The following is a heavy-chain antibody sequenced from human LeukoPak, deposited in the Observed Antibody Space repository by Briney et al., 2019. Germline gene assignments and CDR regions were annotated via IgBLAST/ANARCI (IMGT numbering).Heavy chain of an antibody. CDR2: IKQDGSEK. D-gene: IGHD3-22*01. J-gene: IGHJ3*02. Sequence: GGSLRLSCAASGFTFSSYWMSWVRQAPGKGLEWVANIKQDGSEKYYVDSVKGRFTISRDNAKNSLYLQMNSLRAEDTAVYYCARDGRDSSGYYNGDAFDIWGQGTMVTVSS. CDR1: GFTFSSYW. V-gene: IGHV3-7*01. CDR3: ARDGRDSSGYYNGDAFDI.